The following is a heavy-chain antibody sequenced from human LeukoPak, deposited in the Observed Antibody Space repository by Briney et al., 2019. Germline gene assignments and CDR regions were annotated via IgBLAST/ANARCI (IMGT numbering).Heavy chain of an antibody. Sequence: GGSLRLSCAASGFSFSSYAMSWVRQAPGKGLEWVSTISGSGGGTYYADSVKGRFTISRDNSRNTLYLQMNSLRAEDTAVCYCAKDMHIDYPNWFDPWGQGTLVTVSS. V-gene: IGHV3-23*01. J-gene: IGHJ5*02. CDR1: GFSFSSYA. CDR2: ISGSGGGT. CDR3: AKDMHIDYPNWFDP. D-gene: IGHD4-11*01.